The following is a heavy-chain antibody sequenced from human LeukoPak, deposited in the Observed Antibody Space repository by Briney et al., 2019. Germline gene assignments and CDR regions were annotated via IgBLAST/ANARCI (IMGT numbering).Heavy chain of an antibody. D-gene: IGHD5-24*01. CDR2: ISHDGNNK. J-gene: IGHJ4*02. V-gene: IGHV3-30-3*01. Sequence: PGRSLRLSCAASGFTFSSYALHWVRQAPGKGLEWVAVISHDGNNKYYADSVKGRFTISRDYSKNTLYLQMNSLRAEDTAVYYCARALRWLQLDYWGQGTLVTVSS. CDR1: GFTFSSYA. CDR3: ARALRWLQLDY.